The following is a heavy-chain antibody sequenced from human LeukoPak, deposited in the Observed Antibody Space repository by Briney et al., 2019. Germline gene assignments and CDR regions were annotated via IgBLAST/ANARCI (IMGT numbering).Heavy chain of an antibody. Sequence: ASVKVSCKASGYTFIAHYIHWVRQAPGQGLEWMGWINANTADTNYAQKFQGRVTLTRDTSISTVYLEVTNVRSDDSAVYYCVRLGIGTFDWGQGTLVTISS. D-gene: IGHD3-16*01. CDR1: GYTFIAHY. CDR2: INANTADT. CDR3: VRLGIGTFD. J-gene: IGHJ4*02. V-gene: IGHV1-2*02.